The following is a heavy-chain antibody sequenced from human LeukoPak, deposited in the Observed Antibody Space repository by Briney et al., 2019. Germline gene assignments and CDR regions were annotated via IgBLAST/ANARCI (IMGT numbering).Heavy chain of an antibody. CDR2: ISYDGSNK. V-gene: IGHV3-30*04. CDR1: GFTFSSYA. CDR3: ARGYCSSISCYRRGNWFDP. J-gene: IGHJ5*02. Sequence: PGGSLRLSCAASGFTFSSYAMHWVRQAPGKGLEWVAVISYDGSNKYCADSVKGRFTISRDNSKNTLYLQMNSLRAEDTAVYYCARGYCSSISCYRRGNWFDPWGQGTLVTVSS. D-gene: IGHD2-2*01.